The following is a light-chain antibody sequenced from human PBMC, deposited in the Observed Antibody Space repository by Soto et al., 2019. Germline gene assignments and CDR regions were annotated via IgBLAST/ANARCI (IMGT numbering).Light chain of an antibody. V-gene: IGLV7-46*01. Sequence: QAVVTQEPSLTVSPGGTVTLTCGSSTGAVTNGHYPYWFQQKPGQAPRPLIYDTTNRHSSTPARFSGSLLGGTAALNLSGATDEDEVEYYWLISINHSYAVGTGSRITAL. CDR2: DTT. J-gene: IGLJ1*01. CDR1: TGAVTNGHY. CDR3: LISINHSYA.